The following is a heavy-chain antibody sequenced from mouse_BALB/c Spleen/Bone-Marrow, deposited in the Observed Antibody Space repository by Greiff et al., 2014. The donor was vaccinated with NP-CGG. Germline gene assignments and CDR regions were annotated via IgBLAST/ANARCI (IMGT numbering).Heavy chain of an antibody. CDR1: GFTFSDYG. CDR2: ISNLAYSI. D-gene: IGHD4-1*01. J-gene: IGHJ2*01. CDR3: ARDLDGTGVFDY. V-gene: IGHV5-15*02. Sequence: EVHLVESGGGLVQTGGSRKLSCAASGFTFSDYGMARVRQAPGKGPEWVAFISNLAYSISYADTVTGRFTISRENVKNTLYLEMSSLRSEDTAMYYCARDLDGTGVFDYWGQGTTLTVSS.